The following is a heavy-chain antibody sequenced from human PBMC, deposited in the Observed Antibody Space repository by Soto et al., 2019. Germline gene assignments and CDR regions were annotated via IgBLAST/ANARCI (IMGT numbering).Heavy chain of an antibody. Sequence: AASVKVSCMASGYTFTSFDIHWVRQATGQGLESMGWMNPNIGTTNYAQKFQDRVTMTRNTSISTAYMEVSSLRSDDTAIYYCARPCYSGWFLFTSWGQGTLVTVSS. CDR3: ARPCYSGWFLFTS. J-gene: IGHJ5*02. CDR1: GYTFTSFD. CDR2: MNPNIGTT. D-gene: IGHD6-19*01. V-gene: IGHV1-8*01.